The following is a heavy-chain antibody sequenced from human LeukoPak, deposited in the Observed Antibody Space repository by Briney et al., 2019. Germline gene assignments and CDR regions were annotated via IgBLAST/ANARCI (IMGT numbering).Heavy chain of an antibody. J-gene: IGHJ4*02. Sequence: SETLSLTCAVYGGSFSGYYWSWIRQPPGKGLEWIGEINHSGSTNYNPSLKSRVTISVDTSKNQFSLKLSSVTAADTAVYYCARGRRVAAAGTGGYSVDYWGQGTLVTVSP. CDR3: ARGRRVAAAGTGGYSVDY. D-gene: IGHD6-13*01. CDR1: GGSFSGYY. V-gene: IGHV4-34*01. CDR2: INHSGST.